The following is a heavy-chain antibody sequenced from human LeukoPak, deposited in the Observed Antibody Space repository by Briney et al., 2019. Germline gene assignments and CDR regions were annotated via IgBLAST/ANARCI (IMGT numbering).Heavy chain of an antibody. CDR1: GFTFSSYA. CDR2: ISGSGGST. J-gene: IGHJ3*02. CDR3: AKVYCSSTSCSRGYDAFDI. V-gene: IGHV3-23*01. D-gene: IGHD2-2*01. Sequence: GGSLRLSCAASGFTFSSYAMSWVRQAPGKGLEWVSAISGSGGSTYYADSVKGRFTISRDNSKNTLYLQMSSLRAEDTAVYYCAKVYCSSTSCSRGYDAFDIWGQGTMVTVSS.